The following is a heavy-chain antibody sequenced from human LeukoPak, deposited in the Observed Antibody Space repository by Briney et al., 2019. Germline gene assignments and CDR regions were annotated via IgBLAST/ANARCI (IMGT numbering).Heavy chain of an antibody. V-gene: IGHV1-46*01. Sequence: ASVKVSCKVSGYTLTELSMHWVRQAPGQGLEWMGIINPSGGSTSYAQKFQGRVTMTRDTFTSTVYMELSSLRSEDTAVYYCARGNYDFWSGYYWSYWGQGTLVTVSS. D-gene: IGHD3-3*01. CDR1: GYTLTELS. J-gene: IGHJ4*02. CDR3: ARGNYDFWSGYYWSY. CDR2: INPSGGST.